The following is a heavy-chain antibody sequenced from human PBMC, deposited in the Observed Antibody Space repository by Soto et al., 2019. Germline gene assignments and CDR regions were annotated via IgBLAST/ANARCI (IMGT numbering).Heavy chain of an antibody. CDR1: GDSVSSNSAA. Sequence: SQTLSLTCAISGDSVSSNSAAWNWIRQSPSRGLEWLGRTYYSSNWYNDYAVSVKSRITINPDTSKNQFSLQLNSVTPEDTAVYYCAREPSDFGVVIILGDSYSMAVWGKGTTVTVS. V-gene: IGHV6-1*01. J-gene: IGHJ6*03. CDR2: TYYSSNWYN. CDR3: AREPSDFGVVIILGDSYSMAV. D-gene: IGHD3-3*01.